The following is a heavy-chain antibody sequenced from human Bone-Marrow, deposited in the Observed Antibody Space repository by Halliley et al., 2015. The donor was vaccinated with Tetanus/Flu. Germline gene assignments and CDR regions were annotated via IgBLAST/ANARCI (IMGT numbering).Heavy chain of an antibody. CDR3: ATEGDDGFWSGYLDY. Sequence: ISFYGNPKDYAESVKGRYPISRDNSKNALYLQRNSLGAEDTAVYFCATEGDDGFWSGYLDYWGQGTLVTVSS. D-gene: IGHD3-3*01. J-gene: IGHJ4*02. V-gene: IGHV3-30-3*01. CDR2: ISFYGNPK.